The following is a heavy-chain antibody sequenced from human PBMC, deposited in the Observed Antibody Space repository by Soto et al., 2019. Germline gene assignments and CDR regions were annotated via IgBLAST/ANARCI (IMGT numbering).Heavy chain of an antibody. CDR1: GGSISSSSYY. CDR2: IYYSGST. D-gene: IGHD3-10*01. CDR3: ALTGGITMVRGVIGGPDYFDY. J-gene: IGHJ4*02. Sequence: PSETLSLTCTVSGGSISSSSYYWGWIRQPPGKGLEWIGSIYYSGSTYYNPSLKSRVTISVDTSKNQFSLKLSSVTAADTAVYYCALTGGITMVRGVIGGPDYFDYWGQGTLVTVSS. V-gene: IGHV4-39*01.